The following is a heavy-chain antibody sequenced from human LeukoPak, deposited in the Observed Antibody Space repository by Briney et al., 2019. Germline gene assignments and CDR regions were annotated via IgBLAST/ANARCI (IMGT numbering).Heavy chain of an antibody. V-gene: IGHV4-59*12. CDR3: ARAVRIAGENPLVGPFEYYFDY. CDR1: GGSITNYY. CDR2: IYYSGST. D-gene: IGHD1-26*01. Sequence: SETLSLTCTVSGGSITNYYWSWIWQPPGKGLDWIGYIYYSGSTYYNPSLKSRVTISVDTSKNQFSLKLSSVTAADTAIYYCARAVRIAGENPLVGPFEYYFDYWGQVSLVTVSA. J-gene: IGHJ4*02.